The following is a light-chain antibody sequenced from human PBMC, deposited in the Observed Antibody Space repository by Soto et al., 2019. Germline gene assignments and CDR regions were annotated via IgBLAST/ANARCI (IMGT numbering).Light chain of an antibody. CDR3: QTWDTVVV. CDR2: LNRDGSH. J-gene: IGLJ2*01. V-gene: IGLV4-69*01. CDR1: SGHIDYG. Sequence: QHVRTQSPSASASLGASVKLTWTLSSGHIDYGIAWHQQQPDKGPRYLMKLNRDGSHNKGDGIPDRFSGSSSGAERYLTISSLQSDGEADYYCQTWDTVVVFGGGTKLTVL.